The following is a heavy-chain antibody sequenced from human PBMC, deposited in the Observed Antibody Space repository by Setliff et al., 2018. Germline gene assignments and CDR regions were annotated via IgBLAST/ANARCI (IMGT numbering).Heavy chain of an antibody. Sequence: SETLSLTCTVSGASVSGNSYYWGWIRQPPGKGLEWIASTYYSGNTYYNPSLKSRVTISVDTSKNQFSLKLISVTAADTAVYYCARHRLMAYYFDYWGQGTLVTVSS. CDR3: ARHRLMAYYFDY. CDR2: TYYSGNT. D-gene: IGHD3-16*01. V-gene: IGHV4-39*07. CDR1: GASVSGNSYY. J-gene: IGHJ4*02.